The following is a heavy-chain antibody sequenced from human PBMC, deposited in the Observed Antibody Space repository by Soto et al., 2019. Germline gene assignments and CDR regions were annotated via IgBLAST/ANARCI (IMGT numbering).Heavy chain of an antibody. CDR1: GYTFTNNG. V-gene: IGHV1-18*04. CDR2: ISPYNDNA. Sequence: QVQLVQSGAEVKKPGASVKVSCKASGYTFTNNGITWVRQAPGQGLEWMGWISPYNDNANNAQKFQGRITMTTDTSTSTAYMALRSLRSDDTAVYYCARGPYDFWSGAYYYFAMDVWGQGTTVTVSS. CDR3: ARGPYDFWSGAYYYFAMDV. J-gene: IGHJ6*02. D-gene: IGHD3-3*01.